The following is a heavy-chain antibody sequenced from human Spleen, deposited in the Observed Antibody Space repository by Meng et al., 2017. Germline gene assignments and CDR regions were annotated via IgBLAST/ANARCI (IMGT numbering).Heavy chain of an antibody. D-gene: IGHD2-21*02. J-gene: IGHJ4*02. V-gene: IGHV3-30*01. CDR3: ARRFVTDFDS. Sequence: VQLVESGGGVVQPGRSLRLACAASGFTFTAYAMHWVRQAPGKGLEWVALISHDGSNRYYADPVKGRFTITRDNSKNTLYLQLNSLRVEDTAVYFCARRFVTDFDSWGQGTLVTVSS. CDR1: GFTFTAYA. CDR2: ISHDGSNR.